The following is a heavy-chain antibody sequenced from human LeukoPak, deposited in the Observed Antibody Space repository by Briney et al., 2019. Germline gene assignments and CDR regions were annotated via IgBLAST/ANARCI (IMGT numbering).Heavy chain of an antibody. CDR1: GFTFSSYS. Sequence: GGSLRLSCAASGFTFSSYSMNWVRQAPGKGLEWVSSISSSSSYIYYADSVKGRFTTSRDNAKNSLYLQMNSLRAEDTAVYYCARAPTRVAATPDDYWGQGTLVTVSS. J-gene: IGHJ4*02. CDR3: ARAPTRVAATPDDY. D-gene: IGHD2-15*01. V-gene: IGHV3-21*01. CDR2: ISSSSSYI.